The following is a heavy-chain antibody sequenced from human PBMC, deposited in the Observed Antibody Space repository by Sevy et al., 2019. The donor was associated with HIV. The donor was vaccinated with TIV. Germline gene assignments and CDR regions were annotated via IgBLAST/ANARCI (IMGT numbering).Heavy chain of an antibody. Sequence: ASVKVSCKASGYTFTSYDINWVRQATGQGLEWMGWMNPNSGNTGYAQKFQGRVTMTRNTSISTVYMELSSLRSEDTAVYYCARGIAAAGEGDYWGQGTLVTVSS. J-gene: IGHJ4*02. CDR1: GYTFTSYD. CDR3: ARGIAAAGEGDY. D-gene: IGHD6-13*01. CDR2: MNPNSGNT. V-gene: IGHV1-8*01.